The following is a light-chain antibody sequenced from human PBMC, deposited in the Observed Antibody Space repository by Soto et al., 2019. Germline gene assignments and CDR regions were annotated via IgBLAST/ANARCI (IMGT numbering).Light chain of an antibody. V-gene: IGKV1-5*01. CDR1: X. CDR3: QRYNSYPIT. J-gene: IGKJ5*01. Sequence: XLAWYQPRPGQAPKLLLYDAFRLESGVPSRFSGTGSGTDFTLTISSLQPDDFAPYYCQRYNSYPITFGQGTRLEFK. CDR2: DAF.